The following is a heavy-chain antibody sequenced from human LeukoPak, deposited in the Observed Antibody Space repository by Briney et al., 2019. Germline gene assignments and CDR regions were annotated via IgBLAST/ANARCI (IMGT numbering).Heavy chain of an antibody. Sequence: SETLSLTCAVYGGSFSGYYWTWIRQPPGKGLEWIGEINQSGSANYNPSHKSRVTISKDMSKKQFSLKLTSVTAADTAVYYCARGERGVRGVPNKALHFDYWGQGTLVTVSS. CDR2: INQSGSA. CDR1: GGSFSGYY. V-gene: IGHV4-34*01. D-gene: IGHD3-10*01. CDR3: ARGERGVRGVPNKALHFDY. J-gene: IGHJ4*02.